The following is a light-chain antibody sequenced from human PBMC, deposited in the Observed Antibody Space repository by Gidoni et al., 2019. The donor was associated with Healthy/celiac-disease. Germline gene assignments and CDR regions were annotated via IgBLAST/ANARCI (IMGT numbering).Light chain of an antibody. CDR2: EVR. J-gene: IGLJ2*01. CDR1: SSDVGGYTY. CDR3: SSYTSSSTLDVV. V-gene: IGLV2-14*01. Sequence: QSALTPPASVAGSPGQSIPISCTGTSSDVGGYTYVSWYQQPPGKAPKLMIYEVRMRPPGVSNRFSGSKSGNTASLTISGLQAEDEADYYCSSYTSSSTLDVVFGGGTKLTVL.